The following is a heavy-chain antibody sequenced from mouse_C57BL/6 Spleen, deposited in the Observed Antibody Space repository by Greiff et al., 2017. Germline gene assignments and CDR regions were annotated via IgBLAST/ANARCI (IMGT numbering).Heavy chain of an antibody. D-gene: IGHD1-1*01. CDR1: GFTFSSYT. V-gene: IGHV5-9*01. Sequence: DVHLVESGGGLVKPGGSLKLSCAASGFTFSSYTMSWVRQTPEKRLEWVATISGGGGNTYYPDSVKGRFTISRDNAKNTLYLQMSSLRSEDTALYYCARRGGSSLYWYFDVWGTGTTVTVSS. CDR3: ARRGGSSLYWYFDV. J-gene: IGHJ1*03. CDR2: ISGGGGNT.